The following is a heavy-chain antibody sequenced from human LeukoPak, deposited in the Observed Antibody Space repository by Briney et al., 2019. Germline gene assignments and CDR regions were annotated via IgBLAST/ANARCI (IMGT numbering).Heavy chain of an antibody. V-gene: IGHV3-30-3*01. J-gene: IGHJ4*02. D-gene: IGHD3-22*01. CDR3: AKDRGDYYDSSGYSMDY. Sequence: GGSLRLSCAVSGLTLSSYAMHWVRQAPGKGLEWVAVISYDGSNKYYADSVKGRFTISRDNSKNTLYLQMNSLRAEDTAVYYCAKDRGDYYDSSGYSMDYWGQGTLVTVSS. CDR1: GLTLSSYA. CDR2: ISYDGSNK.